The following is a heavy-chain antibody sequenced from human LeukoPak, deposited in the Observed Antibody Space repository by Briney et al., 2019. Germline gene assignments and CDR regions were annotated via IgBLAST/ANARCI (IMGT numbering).Heavy chain of an antibody. Sequence: PSETLSLTCTVSGYSLTNGYYWGWIRQPPGKGLEWIGSIYHDGRIDYNPSLKSRVTISRDTSNDQFSLKLSSVTAADTAVYYCAKSNGYGLVDIWGQGTMVTVSS. D-gene: IGHD3-10*01. CDR3: AKSNGYGLVDI. V-gene: IGHV4-38-2*02. J-gene: IGHJ3*02. CDR2: IYHDGRI. CDR1: GYSLTNGYY.